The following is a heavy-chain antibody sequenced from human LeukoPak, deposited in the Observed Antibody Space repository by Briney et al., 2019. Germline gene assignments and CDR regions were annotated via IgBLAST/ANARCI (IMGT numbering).Heavy chain of an antibody. J-gene: IGHJ4*02. D-gene: IGHD6-19*01. Sequence: PGGSLRLSCAASGFIFSDYHMSWIRQASGKGLECVSYISPGGDAVYFADSVKGRFTISRDNAKNSLFLQMSSLTAEDTAVYYCSGGRDAAVAGPGGYFDYWGQGSLVTVSS. CDR3: SGGRDAAVAGPGGYFDY. CDR2: ISPGGDAV. CDR1: GFIFSDYH. V-gene: IGHV3-11*01.